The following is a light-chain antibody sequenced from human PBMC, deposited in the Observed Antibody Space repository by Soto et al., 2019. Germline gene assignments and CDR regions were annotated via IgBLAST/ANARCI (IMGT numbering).Light chain of an antibody. Sequence: DIQMTQSPSSLSASVGDRVTITCRASQGIRNFLAWHQHKPGKVPKLLIYAASTLQSGVPSRFSGSGSGTDYTLTITSLQPEDVATYYCQKYNSAPWTFGQGTKVEIK. CDR1: QGIRNF. V-gene: IGKV1-27*01. CDR2: AAS. CDR3: QKYNSAPWT. J-gene: IGKJ1*01.